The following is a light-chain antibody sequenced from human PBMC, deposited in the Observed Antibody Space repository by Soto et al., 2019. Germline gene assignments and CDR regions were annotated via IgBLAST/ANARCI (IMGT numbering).Light chain of an antibody. Sequence: DIHITQSPSSLSASVGDRVTITCRASQSISSYLNWYQQKPGKAPKLLIYAASSLQSGVPSRFSGSGSGTDFTLTISSLQPEDFATYYCQESYSTPRWTFGQGTKVDIK. V-gene: IGKV1-39*01. J-gene: IGKJ1*01. CDR2: AAS. CDR3: QESYSTPRWT. CDR1: QSISSY.